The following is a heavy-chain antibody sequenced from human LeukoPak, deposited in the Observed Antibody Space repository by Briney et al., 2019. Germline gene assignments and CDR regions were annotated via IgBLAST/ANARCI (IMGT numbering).Heavy chain of an antibody. CDR2: ISYSGST. V-gene: IGHV4-59*01. J-gene: IGHJ4*02. Sequence: SETLSLTCTVSGGSISSYYWSWIRQPPGKGLEWIGYISYSGSTNYNPSLKSRVTISVDTSTTQFSLKLSSVTAADTAVYYCARGYCSGGSCYPGQFDYWGQGTLVTVSS. CDR1: GGSISSYY. D-gene: IGHD2-15*01. CDR3: ARGYCSGGSCYPGQFDY.